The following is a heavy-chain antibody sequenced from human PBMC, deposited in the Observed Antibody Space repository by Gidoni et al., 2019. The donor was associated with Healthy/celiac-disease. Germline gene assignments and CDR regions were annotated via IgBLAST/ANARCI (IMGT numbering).Heavy chain of an antibody. CDR3: ARDTVTTVDYYYGMDV. CDR1: GSPFTGYY. D-gene: IGHD4-4*01. J-gene: IGHJ6*02. Sequence: QVQLVQSGAEVKKPGASVKVSCKASGSPFTGYYMHWVRKAPGQGLEWMGWSNPNSGGTNYEQKFQGRVTMTRDTSISRAYMELSRLRSDDTAVYYWARDTVTTVDYYYGMDVWGQGTTVTVSS. CDR2: SNPNSGGT. V-gene: IGHV1-2*02.